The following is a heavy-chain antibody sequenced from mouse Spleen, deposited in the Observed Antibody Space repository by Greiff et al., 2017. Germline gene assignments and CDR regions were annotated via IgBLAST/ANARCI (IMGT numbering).Heavy chain of an antibody. D-gene: IGHD1-1*01. J-gene: IGHJ1*03. CDR1: GFTFSSYT. CDR3: ARHRGSSYDWYFDV. Sequence: EVQGVESGGGLVKPGGSLKLSCAASGFTFSSYTMSWVRQTPEKRLEWVATISGGGGNTYYPDSVKGRFTISRDNAKNTLYLQMSSLRSEDTALYYCARHRGSSYDWYFDVWGTGTTVTVSS. V-gene: IGHV5-9*01. CDR2: ISGGGGNT.